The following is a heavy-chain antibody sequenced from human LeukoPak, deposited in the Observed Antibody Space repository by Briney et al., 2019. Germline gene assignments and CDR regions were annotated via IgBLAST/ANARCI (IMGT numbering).Heavy chain of an antibody. V-gene: IGHV3-48*01. Sequence: GGSLRLSCAASGFTFSSYSMNWVRQAPGKGLEWVSYISSSSSTIYYADSVKGRFTISRDNAKNSLYLQMNSLRAEDTAVYYCAKYSQPAAAGGVDYWGQGTLVTVSS. CDR1: GFTFSSYS. CDR3: AKYSQPAAAGGVDY. D-gene: IGHD6-13*01. J-gene: IGHJ4*02. CDR2: ISSSSSTI.